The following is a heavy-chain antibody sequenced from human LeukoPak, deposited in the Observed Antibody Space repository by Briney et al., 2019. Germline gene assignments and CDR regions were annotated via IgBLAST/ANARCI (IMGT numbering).Heavy chain of an antibody. V-gene: IGHV3-48*01. J-gene: IGHJ4*02. D-gene: IGHD6-25*01. Sequence: GGSLRLSCAASGFTFSSYSMNWVRQAPGKGLEWVSYISSSIITIYFAASVKGRFAISRDNAKNSLYLQMNSLRAEDTAVYYCARESGAAAGHFDYWGQGTLVTVSS. CDR3: ARESGAAAGHFDY. CDR1: GFTFSSYS. CDR2: ISSSIITI.